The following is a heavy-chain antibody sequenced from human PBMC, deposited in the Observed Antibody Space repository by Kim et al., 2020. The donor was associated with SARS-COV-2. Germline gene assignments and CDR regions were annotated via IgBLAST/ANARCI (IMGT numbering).Heavy chain of an antibody. J-gene: IGHJ6*02. Sequence: GGSLRLSCAASGFTFSSYDMSWVRQAPGKGLEWVGYISTTGTAVYYADSVKVRFTFSRDSAETSLYLQMNILRAENTAVDDCARSYGTQPGDYGIGVWG. CDR3: ARSYGTQPGDYGIGV. CDR2: ISTTGTAV. CDR1: GFTFSSYD. V-gene: IGHV3-48*03. D-gene: IGHD3-10*01.